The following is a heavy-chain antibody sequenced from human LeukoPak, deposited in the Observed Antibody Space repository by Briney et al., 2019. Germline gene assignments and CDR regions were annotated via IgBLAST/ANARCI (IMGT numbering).Heavy chain of an antibody. CDR3: ARELRRRVVAATLGY. CDR1: GFTFSDYY. J-gene: IGHJ4*02. CDR2: ISSSGSTI. D-gene: IGHD2-15*01. V-gene: IGHV3-11*04. Sequence: PGGSLRLSCAASGFTFSDYYMSWIRQAPGKGLEWVSYISSSGSTIYYADSVKGRSTISRDNAKNSLYLQMNSLRAEDTAVYYCARELRRRVVAATLGYWGQGTLVTVSS.